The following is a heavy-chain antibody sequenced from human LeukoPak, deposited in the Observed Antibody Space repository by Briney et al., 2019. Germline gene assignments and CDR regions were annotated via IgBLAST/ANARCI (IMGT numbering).Heavy chain of an antibody. CDR3: AKGSGGWLQSSYFDY. V-gene: IGHV3-23*01. CDR2: ISGSGGST. J-gene: IGHJ4*02. CDR1: GLTFSSSN. Sequence: GGSLRLSCAASGLTFSSSNMNWVRQAPGKGLEWVSAISGSGGSTYYADSVKGRFTISRDNSKNTLYLQMNSLRAEDTAVYYCAKGSGGWLQSSYFDYWGQGTLVTVSS. D-gene: IGHD5-24*01.